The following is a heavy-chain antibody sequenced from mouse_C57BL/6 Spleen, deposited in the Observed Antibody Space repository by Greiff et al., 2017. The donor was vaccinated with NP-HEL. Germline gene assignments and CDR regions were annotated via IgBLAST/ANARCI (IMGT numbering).Heavy chain of an antibody. Sequence: EVQLVESGGDLVKPGGSLKLSCAASGFTFSSYGMSWVRQTPDKRLEWVATISSGGSYTYYPDSVKGRFTIFRDNAKNTLYLQMSSLKSEDTAMYYCARHGNWDYFDYWGQGTTLTVSS. CDR2: ISSGGSYT. CDR1: GFTFSSYG. CDR3: ARHGNWDYFDY. D-gene: IGHD4-1*01. V-gene: IGHV5-6*01. J-gene: IGHJ2*01.